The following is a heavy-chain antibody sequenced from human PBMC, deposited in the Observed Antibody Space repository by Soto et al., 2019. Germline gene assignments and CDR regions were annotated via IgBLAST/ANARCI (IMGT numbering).Heavy chain of an antibody. D-gene: IGHD1-26*01. J-gene: IGHJ4*02. CDR3: AKFSLRGLGGSRTQPLQF. CDR1: GFTFSTYG. Sequence: EVQLLESGGGWVQPGGSLRLSCSASGFTFSTYGMNWVRQAPGKGLEWVALISGSGDSAYYADSVRGRFTVSRDNSQNMVYLQMNSLRDEDTAVYFCAKFSLRGLGGSRTQPLQFGGPGTLVAVSS. V-gene: IGHV3-23*01. CDR2: ISGSGDSA.